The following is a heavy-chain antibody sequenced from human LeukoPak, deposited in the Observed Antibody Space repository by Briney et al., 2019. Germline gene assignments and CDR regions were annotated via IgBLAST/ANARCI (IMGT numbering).Heavy chain of an antibody. D-gene: IGHD2-2*02. J-gene: IGHJ4*02. Sequence: ASVYVSCKASGYTFTIYYMHWVRQAPGQGLEWMGWINPNSGATTYAQRFQGRVTMTRDTSISTAYMELSGLTSDDTGVYYCARNPPYCTSTDCYNDYWGQGTLVTVSS. V-gene: IGHV1-2*02. CDR3: ARNPPYCTSTDCYNDY. CDR1: GYTFTIYY. CDR2: INPNSGAT.